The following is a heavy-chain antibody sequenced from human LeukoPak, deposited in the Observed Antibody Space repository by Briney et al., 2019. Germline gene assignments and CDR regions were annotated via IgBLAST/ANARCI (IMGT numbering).Heavy chain of an antibody. D-gene: IGHD3-22*01. CDR3: ARETYDSSGYYYVDY. J-gene: IGHJ4*02. CDR1: GYTFTSYY. Sequence: ASVKVSCKASGYTFTSYYMHWVRQAPGQGLEWMGIINPSGGSTSYAQKFQGRVTMTRDTSTSTVYMGLSSLRSEDTAVYYCARETYDSSGYYYVDYWGQGTLVTVSS. V-gene: IGHV1-46*01. CDR2: INPSGGST.